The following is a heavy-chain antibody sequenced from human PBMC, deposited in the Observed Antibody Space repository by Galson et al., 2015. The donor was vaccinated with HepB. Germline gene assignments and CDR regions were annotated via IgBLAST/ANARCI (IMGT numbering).Heavy chain of an antibody. CDR1: GNTFKNYW. D-gene: IGHD2-15*01. Sequence: QSGAEVKKPGESLNISCQGSGNTFKNYWIGWVRQMPGEGLEWMGLIYPADSDTRYSPAFQGHVTIPADKSITTTYLQWSSLKASDPAVYYCASLPLYCTDGTCYYQTDYWGQGTLVTVSS. CDR2: IYPADSDT. CDR3: ASLPLYCTDGTCYYQTDY. J-gene: IGHJ4*02. V-gene: IGHV5-51*03.